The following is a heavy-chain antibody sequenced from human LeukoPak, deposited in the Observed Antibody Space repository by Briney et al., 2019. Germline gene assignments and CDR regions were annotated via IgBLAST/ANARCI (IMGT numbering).Heavy chain of an antibody. CDR3: AGPIAAAGRDSGYYYGMDV. V-gene: IGHV1-69*06. CDR1: GGTFSTYA. Sequence: GSSVKVSCKASGGTFSTYAISWVRQAPGHGLEWMGGIIPIFGTANYAQKFQGRVTITADKSTSTAYMELSSLRSEDTAVYYCAGPIAAAGRDSGYYYGMDVWGKGTTVTVSS. CDR2: IIPIFGTA. J-gene: IGHJ6*04. D-gene: IGHD6-13*01.